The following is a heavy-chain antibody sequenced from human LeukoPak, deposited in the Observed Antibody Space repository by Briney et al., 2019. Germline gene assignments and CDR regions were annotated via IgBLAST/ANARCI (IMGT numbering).Heavy chain of an antibody. CDR3: ARDRKYYYHMDV. V-gene: IGHV4-38-2*02. CDR2: IYHDGNT. J-gene: IGHJ6*03. Sequence: SETLSLTCSVSGYSISSGYYWGWIRQPPGKGLEWIGNIYHDGNTYYNPSLKGRVTISVDTSKNQFSLRLSSVTAADTALYYCARDRKYYYHMDVWGKGTTVTVSS. CDR1: GYSISSGYY. D-gene: IGHD1-14*01.